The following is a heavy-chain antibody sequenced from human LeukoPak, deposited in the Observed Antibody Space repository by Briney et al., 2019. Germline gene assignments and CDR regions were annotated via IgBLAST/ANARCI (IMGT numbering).Heavy chain of an antibody. V-gene: IGHV3-53*01. CDR3: ARQYCSSTSCNGAFDI. CDR1: GFTFSSYA. D-gene: IGHD2-2*01. Sequence: PGRSLRLSCAASGFTFSSYATHWVRQAPGKGLEWVSIIYRGGNTYYADSVKGRFTISRDNSKNTLYFQMNSLRAEDTAVYYCARQYCSSTSCNGAFDIWGQGTMVTVSS. CDR2: IYRGGNT. J-gene: IGHJ3*02.